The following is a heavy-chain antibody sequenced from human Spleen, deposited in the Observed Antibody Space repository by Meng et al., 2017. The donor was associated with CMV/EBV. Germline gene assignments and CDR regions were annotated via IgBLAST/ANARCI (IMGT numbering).Heavy chain of an antibody. CDR2: INGDGSST. CDR1: EFTFSSYW. CDR3: ARVGIAPGDY. Sequence: GGSLRLSCAASEFTFSSYWMHWVRQAPGKGLVWVSRINGDGSSTTYADSVKGRFTISRDNAKNTLYLQMNSLRAEDTAVYYCARVGIAPGDYWGQGTLVTVSS. D-gene: IGHD6-13*01. V-gene: IGHV3-74*03. J-gene: IGHJ4*02.